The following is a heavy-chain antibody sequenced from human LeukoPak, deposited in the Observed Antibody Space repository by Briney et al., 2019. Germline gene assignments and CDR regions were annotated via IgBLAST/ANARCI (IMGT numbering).Heavy chain of an antibody. CDR2: ITWNGDDM. D-gene: IGHD1-1*01. J-gene: IGHJ4*02. V-gene: IGHV3-9*01. CDR3: TRVTSWRTGFDY. Sequence: LAGGSLRLSCAASGFSFEAYGMYWVRQAPGKGLEWVSGITWNGDDMAYADSVKGRFTISRDNAKNCLYLQMNSLTVEDTALYYCTRVTSWRTGFDYWGQGTLVTVSS. CDR1: GFSFEAYG.